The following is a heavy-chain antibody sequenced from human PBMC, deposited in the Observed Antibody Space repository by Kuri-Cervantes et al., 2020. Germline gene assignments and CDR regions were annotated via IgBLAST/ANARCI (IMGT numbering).Heavy chain of an antibody. CDR3: ARTIMGATFDY. V-gene: IGHV3-23*01. CDR1: GLTFSSYA. CDR2: ISGSGGST. Sequence: GGSLRLSCAASGLTFSSYAMSWVRQAPGMGLEWVSAISGSGGSTYYADSVKGRFTISRGNSKNTLYLQMNSLRAEDTAVYFCARTIMGATFDYWGQGTLVTVSS. D-gene: IGHD1-26*01. J-gene: IGHJ4*02.